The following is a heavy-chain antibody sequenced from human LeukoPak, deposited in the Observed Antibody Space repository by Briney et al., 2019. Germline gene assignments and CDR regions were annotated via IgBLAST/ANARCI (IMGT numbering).Heavy chain of an antibody. CDR2: IKNKHEHQAT. V-gene: IGHV3-15*07. D-gene: IGHD1-26*01. Sequence: AGGSLRLSYAASGFDFSGAYMNWVRQAPGKGLEWVGLIKNKHEHQATDYAAPVRERFIITRDDSSSTLFLQMNSLKTEDTAVYYCVTDANRILGARGTGYWGQGILVTVSS. J-gene: IGHJ4*02. CDR3: VTDANRILGARGTGY. CDR1: GFDFSGAY.